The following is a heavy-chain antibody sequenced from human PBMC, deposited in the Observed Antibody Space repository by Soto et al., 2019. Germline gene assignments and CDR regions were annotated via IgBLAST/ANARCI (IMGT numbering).Heavy chain of an antibody. CDR2: INQGGSQI. CDR3: ARVWNNGRFDY. J-gene: IGHJ4*02. D-gene: IGHD3-3*01. V-gene: IGHV3-7*01. Sequence: PGGSLRLSCAASGFTFNTYWMSWVRQAPGKGLEWVASINQGGSQIQYVDSVKGRVTISRDNAKNLVYVQMNSLRGEDTAVYYCARVWNNGRFDYWGKGTLVTVSS. CDR1: GFTFNTYW.